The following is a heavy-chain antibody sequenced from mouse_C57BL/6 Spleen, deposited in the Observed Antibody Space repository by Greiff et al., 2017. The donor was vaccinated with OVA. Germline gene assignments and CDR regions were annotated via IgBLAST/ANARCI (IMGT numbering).Heavy chain of an antibody. J-gene: IGHJ4*01. Sequence: QVQLQQSGAELVRPGASVKLSCKASGYTFTDYYINWVKQRPGQGLEWIARIYPGSGNTYYNEKFKGKATLTAEKSSSTAYMQLSSLTSEDSAVYFCARWRDVGPLAMDYWGQGTSVTVSS. D-gene: IGHD4-1*01. CDR1: GYTFTDYY. CDR3: ARWRDVGPLAMDY. CDR2: IYPGSGNT. V-gene: IGHV1-76*01.